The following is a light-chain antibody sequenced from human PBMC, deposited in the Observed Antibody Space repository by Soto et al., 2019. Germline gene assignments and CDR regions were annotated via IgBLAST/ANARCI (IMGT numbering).Light chain of an antibody. CDR3: QQYGNSPRT. Sequence: QSPWPLPLKTRERATLSCRASQSVSSSYLAWYQQKPGQAPRLLIYGASSRATGIPDRFSGSGSGTDFTLTIRRLEPEDCAVYYCQQYGNSPRTFGQGTKVDI. CDR2: GAS. V-gene: IGKV3-20*01. CDR1: QSVSSSY. J-gene: IGKJ1*01.